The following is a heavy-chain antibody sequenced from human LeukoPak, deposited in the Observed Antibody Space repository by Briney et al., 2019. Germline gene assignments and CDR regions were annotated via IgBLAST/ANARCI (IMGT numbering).Heavy chain of an antibody. CDR3: TTVSLRDSSSWFFFDY. CDR1: GFTFDSYD. CDR2: IKSKTDGGTT. Sequence: GGSLRLSCAASGFTFDSYDMTWVRQAPGKGLEWVGRIKSKTDGGTTDYAAPVKGRFTISRDDSKNTLYLQMNSLKTEDTAVYYCTTVSLRDSSSWFFFDYWGQGTLVTVSS. J-gene: IGHJ4*02. D-gene: IGHD6-13*01. V-gene: IGHV3-15*01.